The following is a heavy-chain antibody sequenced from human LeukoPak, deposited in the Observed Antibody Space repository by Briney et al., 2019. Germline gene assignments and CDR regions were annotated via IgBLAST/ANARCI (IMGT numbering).Heavy chain of an antibody. Sequence: SETLSLTCTVSGGSISSSSYYWGWIRQPPGKGLEWIGSIYYSGSTYYNPSLKSRVTISVDTSKNQFSLKLSSVTAADTAAYYCARDLSYTAMGNWGQGTLVTVSS. J-gene: IGHJ4*02. V-gene: IGHV4-39*07. CDR2: IYYSGST. D-gene: IGHD5-18*01. CDR3: ARDLSYTAMGN. CDR1: GGSISSSSYY.